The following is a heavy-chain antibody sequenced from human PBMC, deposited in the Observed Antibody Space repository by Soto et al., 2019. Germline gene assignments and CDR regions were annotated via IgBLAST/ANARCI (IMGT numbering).Heavy chain of an antibody. V-gene: IGHV1-69*01. D-gene: IGHD3-22*01. CDR3: ARDDYYDSSGSYYYYGMDV. CDR1: GGTFSSYA. Sequence: QVQLVQSGAEVKKPGSSVKVSCKASGGTFSSYAISWVRQAPGQGLEWMGGIIPIFGTANYAQKFQGRVTITADESTSTAYMELSSVRSEDTAVYYCARDDYYDSSGSYYYYGMDVWGQGTTVTVSS. CDR2: IIPIFGTA. J-gene: IGHJ6*02.